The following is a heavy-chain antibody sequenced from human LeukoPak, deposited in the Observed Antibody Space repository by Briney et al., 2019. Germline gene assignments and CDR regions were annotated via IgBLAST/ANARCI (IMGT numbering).Heavy chain of an antibody. CDR1: GFNFSTYW. V-gene: IGHV3-7*03. J-gene: IGHJ6*03. CDR2: IKEDGSEI. D-gene: IGHD2-15*01. Sequence: GGSLRLSCTASGFNFSTYWMTWVRQVPGKGLEWVANIKEDGSEIYYVDAVKGRFSISRDNSKNTLYLQMNSLRAEDTAVYYCAINQAGYCGGGSCYRHEFYYMDVWGKGTSVTVSS. CDR3: AINQAGYCGGGSCYRHEFYYMDV.